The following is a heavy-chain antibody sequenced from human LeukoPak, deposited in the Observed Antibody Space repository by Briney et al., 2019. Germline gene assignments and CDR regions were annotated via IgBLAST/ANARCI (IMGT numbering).Heavy chain of an antibody. V-gene: IGHV3-48*03. D-gene: IGHD1-26*01. CDR3: ARDGTRGWELDY. J-gene: IGHJ4*02. CDR1: EFTFSSYE. Sequence: PGGSLTLSCAASEFTFSSYEVNWVRQVPGKGLEWVSYISGSGDSIFHADSVRGRFTISRDNAQNSLYLQMNSLRAEDTAVYYCARDGTRGWELDYWGQGALVTVSS. CDR2: ISGSGDSI.